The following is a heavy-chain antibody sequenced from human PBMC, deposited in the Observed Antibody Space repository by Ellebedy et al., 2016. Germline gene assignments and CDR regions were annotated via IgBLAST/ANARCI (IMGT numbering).Heavy chain of an antibody. CDR2: ISYDGSNK. Sequence: GGSLRLSXAASGFTFSSYAMHWVRQAPGKGLEWVAVISYDGSNKYYADSVKGRFTISRDNSKNTLYLQMNSLRAEDTAVYYCASGAGSGPIYWGQGTLVTVSS. D-gene: IGHD6-19*01. V-gene: IGHV3-30-3*01. J-gene: IGHJ4*02. CDR1: GFTFSSYA. CDR3: ASGAGSGPIY.